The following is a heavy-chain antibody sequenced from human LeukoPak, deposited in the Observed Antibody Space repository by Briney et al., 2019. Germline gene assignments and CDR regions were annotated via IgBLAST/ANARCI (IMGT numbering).Heavy chain of an antibody. Sequence: ASVKVSCKASGGTFSSYAISWVRQAPGQGREWMGRIIPIFGTANYAQKFQGRVTITTDESTSTAYMELSSLRSEDTAVYYCARDMDYYDSRFFDYWGQGTLVTVSS. CDR2: IIPIFGTA. V-gene: IGHV1-69*05. J-gene: IGHJ4*02. CDR3: ARDMDYYDSRFFDY. D-gene: IGHD3-22*01. CDR1: GGTFSSYA.